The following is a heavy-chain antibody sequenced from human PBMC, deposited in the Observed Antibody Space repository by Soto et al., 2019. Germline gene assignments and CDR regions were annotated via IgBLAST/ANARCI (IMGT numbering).Heavy chain of an antibody. V-gene: IGHV2-5*02. J-gene: IGHJ4*02. CDR2: IYWDADK. CDR1: GFSLSTNGVG. Sequence: SGPTLVNPTQTLTLTCTFSGFSLSTNGVGVGRIRQPPGKALEWLTIIYWDADKRYSPSLKSRLTITKDTSRKQVVLTMTNMDPVDTATYFCARGTHMSVAGPYFFDYWGQGTLVTVSS. D-gene: IGHD6-19*01. CDR3: ARGTHMSVAGPYFFDY.